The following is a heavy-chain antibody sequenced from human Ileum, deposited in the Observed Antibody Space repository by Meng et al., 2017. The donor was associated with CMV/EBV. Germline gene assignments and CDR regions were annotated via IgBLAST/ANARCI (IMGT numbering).Heavy chain of an antibody. D-gene: IGHD1-26*01. CDR2: MYFSRIA. V-gene: IGHV4-39*07. J-gene: IGHJ4*02. CDR3: ARDLTNKWFYY. Sequence: QLQEPGPGLAKPAETLSLTCTASGAPISSGSHSWAWFRQPPGKRLEWIGSMYFSRIADYNPSLKSRVTISLHATQKQFSLRLTSVTAADSAVYFCARDLTNKWFYYWGQGTLVTASS. CDR1: GAPISSGSHS.